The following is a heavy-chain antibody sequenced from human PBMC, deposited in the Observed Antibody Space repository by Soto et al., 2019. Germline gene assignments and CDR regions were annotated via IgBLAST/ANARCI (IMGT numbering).Heavy chain of an antibody. J-gene: IGHJ4*02. CDR1: GGSISSSSYY. CDR3: ARRGYGGKIDY. Sequence: QLQLQESGPGLVKPSETLSLTCTVSGGSISSSSYYWGWIRQPPGKGLEWIGSIYYSGSTYYNPSLMSRVPISVDTSKNQFSLKLSSVTAADTAVYYCARRGYGGKIDYWGQGTLVTVSS. CDR2: IYYSGST. D-gene: IGHD5-12*01. V-gene: IGHV4-39*01.